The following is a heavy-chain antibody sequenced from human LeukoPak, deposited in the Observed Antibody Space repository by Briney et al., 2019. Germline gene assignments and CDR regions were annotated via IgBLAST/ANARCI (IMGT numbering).Heavy chain of an antibody. J-gene: IGHJ4*02. V-gene: IGHV3-7*03. CDR1: GFTFSSSA. CDR2: IKEDGSVR. D-gene: IGHD2-8*01. Sequence: GGSLRLSCAASGFTFSSSAMSWVRQTPGKGLEWVASIKEDGSVRQYVDSVKGRFSISRDNTKGSLFLQLNSLRAEDTAVYYCARDLGYCTNGVCHTRSDYWGQGTLVAVSS. CDR3: ARDLGYCTNGVCHTRSDY.